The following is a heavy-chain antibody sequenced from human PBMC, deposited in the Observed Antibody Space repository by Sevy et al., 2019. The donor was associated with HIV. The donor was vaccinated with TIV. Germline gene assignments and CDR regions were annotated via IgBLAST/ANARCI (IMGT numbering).Heavy chain of an antibody. D-gene: IGHD4-4*01. CDR2: IYYTGTT. CDR3: ARTTVTTLSSARNNWFDR. V-gene: IGHV4-31*03. Sequence: KQSQTLSLTCTVSGDSINNGDYYWSWIRQHPGKGLEWIGKIYYTGTTYYNPSLKSRLRISVERSENTVSLSLRSVTAADTAVYYCARTTVTTLSSARNNWFDRWGQGTLVTVSS. CDR1: GDSINNGDYY. J-gene: IGHJ5*02.